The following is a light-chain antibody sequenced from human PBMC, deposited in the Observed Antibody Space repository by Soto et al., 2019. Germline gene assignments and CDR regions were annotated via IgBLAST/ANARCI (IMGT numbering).Light chain of an antibody. CDR1: SSDVGGYNY. J-gene: IGLJ2*01. CDR3: STYTSISTNVL. V-gene: IGLV2-14*01. CDR2: DVT. Sequence: QSALTQPASVSGSPGQSITISCTVTSSDVGGYNYVSWYQQHPVKAPKIMIYDVTNRPSWVSNRFSGSKSGNTASLAISGLQADDEDDYYGSTYTSISTNVLFGGGTKLTVL.